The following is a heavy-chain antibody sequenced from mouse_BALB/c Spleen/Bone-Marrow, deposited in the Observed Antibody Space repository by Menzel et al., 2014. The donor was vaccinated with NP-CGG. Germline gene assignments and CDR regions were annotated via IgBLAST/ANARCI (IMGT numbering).Heavy chain of an antibody. J-gene: IGHJ4*01. CDR1: GYTFSSYW. V-gene: IGHV1-9*01. CDR3: ARGIDYYAMDY. Sequence: QVQLQQSGAELMKPGASVKISCKATGYTFSSYWIEWVKQRPGHGLEWIGEILPGSGSTNYNEKFKGKATFTADTYSNTAYMQLSSLTSEDSAVYYCARGIDYYAMDYWGQGTSVTVSS. CDR2: ILPGSGST.